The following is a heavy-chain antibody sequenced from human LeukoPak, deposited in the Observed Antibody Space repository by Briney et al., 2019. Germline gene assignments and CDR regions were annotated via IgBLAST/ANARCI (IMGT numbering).Heavy chain of an antibody. V-gene: IGHV4-34*01. Sequence: SESLSLTCAVYVGYFSGNKWSWIRQPPWKGLEWIGEMNHSGSTNYNPSLKSRVTISVDTSKNQFSLKLSSVTAADTAVYYCARGGGFFFQTSSVAFDIWGQGTMVTVSS. CDR3: ARGGGFFFQTSSVAFDI. J-gene: IGHJ3*02. D-gene: IGHD2-2*01. CDR2: MNHSGST. CDR1: VGYFSGNK.